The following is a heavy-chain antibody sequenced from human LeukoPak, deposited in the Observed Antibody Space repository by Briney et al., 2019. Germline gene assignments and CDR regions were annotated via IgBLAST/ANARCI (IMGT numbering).Heavy chain of an antibody. CDR1: GDSIRGSAYY. CDR2: IYYSGST. D-gene: IGHD2-21*01. V-gene: IGHV4-39*01. J-gene: IGHJ5*02. CDR3: ARRLNYGDSSRFDP. Sequence: SETLSLTCTVSGDSIRGSAYYWGWIRQPPGKELEWIGSIYYSGSTHYNPSLKSRVTMSVDMSKNQFFLKLTSVTAADTAMYYCARRLNYGDSSRFDPWGQGTLVTVSS.